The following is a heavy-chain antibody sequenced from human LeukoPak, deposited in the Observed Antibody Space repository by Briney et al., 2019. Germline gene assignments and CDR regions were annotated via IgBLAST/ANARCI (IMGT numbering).Heavy chain of an antibody. V-gene: IGHV1-18*01. CDR1: GYTFTTYG. D-gene: IGHD5-18*01. Sequence: APVKVSCKASGYTFTTYGISWVRQAPGQGLEWMGWISAYNGNTQYARKLQGRVTLATDTSTSTAYMELTSLRSDDTAVYYCARVDAAMASPDYWGQGTLVTVSS. CDR3: ARVDAAMASPDY. J-gene: IGHJ4*02. CDR2: ISAYNGNT.